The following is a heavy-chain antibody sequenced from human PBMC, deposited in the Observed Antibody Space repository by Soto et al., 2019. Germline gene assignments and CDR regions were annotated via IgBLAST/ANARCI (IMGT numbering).Heavy chain of an antibody. J-gene: IGHJ4*02. D-gene: IGHD2-15*01. Sequence: GGSLRLSCAASGFTFSSYWMHWFRQAPGKGLVWVSRINSDGSSTSYADSVKGRFTISRDNAKNSLYLQMNSLRAEDTALYYCVRTVVVVAAKYFDYWGQGTLVTVSS. V-gene: IGHV3-74*01. CDR3: VRTVVVVAAKYFDY. CDR1: GFTFSSYW. CDR2: INSDGSST.